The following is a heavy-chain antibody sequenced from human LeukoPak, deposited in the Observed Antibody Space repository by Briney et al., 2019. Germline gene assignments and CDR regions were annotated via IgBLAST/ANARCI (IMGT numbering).Heavy chain of an antibody. CDR2: ISAYKGNT. CDR3: ARNIVVDYFDY. Sequence: ASVKVSCKAPGYTFTSYGISWVRQAPGQGLEWMGWISAYKGNTNYAQKLQGRVTMTTDTSTSTAYMELRSLRSDDTAVYYCARNIVVDYFDYWGQGTLVTVSS. D-gene: IGHD2-15*01. J-gene: IGHJ4*02. V-gene: IGHV1-18*01. CDR1: GYTFTSYG.